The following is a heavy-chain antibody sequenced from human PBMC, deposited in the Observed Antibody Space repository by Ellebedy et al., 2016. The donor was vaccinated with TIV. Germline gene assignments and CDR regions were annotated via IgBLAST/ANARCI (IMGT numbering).Heavy chain of an antibody. CDR1: GYTFTSYG. D-gene: IGHD3-3*01. Sequence: ASVKVSXXASGYTFTSYGISWVRQAPGQGLEWMGWISAYNGNTNYAQKLQGRVTMTTDTSTSTAYMELSSLRSEDTAVYYCAAITYYDFWSGHYWGQGTLVTVSS. CDR2: ISAYNGNT. V-gene: IGHV1-18*01. J-gene: IGHJ4*02. CDR3: AAITYYDFWSGHY.